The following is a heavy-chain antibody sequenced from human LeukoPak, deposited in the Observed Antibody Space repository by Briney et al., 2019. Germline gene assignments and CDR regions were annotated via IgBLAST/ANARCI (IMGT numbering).Heavy chain of an antibody. Sequence: ASVKVSCKASGYTFTNYGISWVRQAPGQGLEWMGWISAYNGNTNYAQKLQGRVTMTTDTSTSTAYMELRSLRSDDTAVYYCARDGSLRGSGSYYNSYYYYYMDVWGKGTTVTISS. J-gene: IGHJ6*03. D-gene: IGHD3-10*01. V-gene: IGHV1-18*01. CDR2: ISAYNGNT. CDR3: ARDGSLRGSGSYYNSYYYYYMDV. CDR1: GYTFTNYG.